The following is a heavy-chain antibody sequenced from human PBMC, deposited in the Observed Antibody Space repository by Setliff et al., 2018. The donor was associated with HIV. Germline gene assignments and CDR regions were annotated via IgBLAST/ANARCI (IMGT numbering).Heavy chain of an antibody. V-gene: IGHV3-73*01. Sequence: GGSLRLSCAASGFSFSGSPVQWVRQASGKGLEWVGRIRSKADYYATVYAASVKGRFTISREDSKNMAYLQMNSLKTEDTAVYYCTRQDNWNAIDSWGQGTLVTVSS. CDR2: IRSKADYYAT. D-gene: IGHD1-1*01. CDR1: GFSFSGSP. CDR3: TRQDNWNAIDS. J-gene: IGHJ4*02.